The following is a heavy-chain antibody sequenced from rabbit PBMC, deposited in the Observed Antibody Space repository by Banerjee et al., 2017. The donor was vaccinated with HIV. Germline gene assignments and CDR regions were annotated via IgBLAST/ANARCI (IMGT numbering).Heavy chain of an antibody. CDR2: SGAGSSGPT. D-gene: IGHD6-1*01. V-gene: IGHV1S45*01. J-gene: IGHJ4*01. CDR3: ARGFYIYSYGGYAYFTS. CDR1: GFSFSSSYY. Sequence: QEQLVESGGDLVKPGASLTLTCTASGFSFSSSYYMCWVRQAPGKGLEWIACSGAGSSGPTYTPTSAKGRFTISKTSSTTVTLQMTSLTAADTATYFCARGFYIYSYGGYAYFTSWGPPTLVTVS.